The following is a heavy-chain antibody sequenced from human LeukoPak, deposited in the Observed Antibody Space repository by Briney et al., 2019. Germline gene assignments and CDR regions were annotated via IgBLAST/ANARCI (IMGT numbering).Heavy chain of an antibody. CDR1: GYSISSGFY. CDR2: IYHDYTT. CDR3: ANADTEDFFDF. J-gene: IGHJ4*02. Sequence: PSETLSLTCTVSGYSISSGFYWGWIRQPPGQGLEWVGSIYHDYTTYYNPSLRGRVTLSLDMSRKQFSLELTSVTAADTATYYCANADTEDFFDFWGQGKLVTVSS. D-gene: IGHD2-8*01. V-gene: IGHV4-38-2*02.